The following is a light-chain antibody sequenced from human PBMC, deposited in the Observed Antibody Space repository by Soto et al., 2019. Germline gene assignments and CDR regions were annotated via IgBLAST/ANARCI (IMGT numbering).Light chain of an antibody. J-gene: IGKJ1*01. CDR3: QQYKARAWT. Sequence: EIVMTQSPATLSVSPGERATLSCRASQSVSSNLAWYQQKPGQAPRLLIYGASTRATGIPARFSGSGSGTEFTLTISSLQSEDFAVYYCQQYKARAWTFGQGTKVDIK. CDR2: GAS. CDR1: QSVSSN. V-gene: IGKV3-15*01.